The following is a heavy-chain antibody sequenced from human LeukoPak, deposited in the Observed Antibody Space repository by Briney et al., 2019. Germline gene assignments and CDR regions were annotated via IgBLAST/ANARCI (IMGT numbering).Heavy chain of an antibody. Sequence: SQTLSLTCTVSGGSIISGDYYWSWIRQPPGKGLEWIGYIYYSGSTYYNPSLKSRVTISVDTSKNQFSLKLSSVTAADTAVYYCARVTGTAYYYYYYMDVWGKGTTVTVSS. J-gene: IGHJ6*03. CDR3: ARVTGTAYYYYYYMDV. D-gene: IGHD1-20*01. CDR2: IYYSGST. CDR1: GGSIISGDYY. V-gene: IGHV4-30-4*08.